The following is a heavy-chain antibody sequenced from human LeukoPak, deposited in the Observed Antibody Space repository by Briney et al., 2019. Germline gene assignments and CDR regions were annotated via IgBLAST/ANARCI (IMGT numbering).Heavy chain of an antibody. J-gene: IGHJ3*02. CDR1: GFTFSSYD. Sequence: GASLRLSCEASGFTFSSYDMSWVRQAPGKGLEWVSGISGSGGSTYYADSVKGRFTVSRDNSRNTLYLQMNSLRAEDTAVYYCAKALEVVTVLRAFDIWGQGTMVTVSS. V-gene: IGHV3-23*01. CDR2: ISGSGGST. D-gene: IGHD5-24*01. CDR3: AKALEVVTVLRAFDI.